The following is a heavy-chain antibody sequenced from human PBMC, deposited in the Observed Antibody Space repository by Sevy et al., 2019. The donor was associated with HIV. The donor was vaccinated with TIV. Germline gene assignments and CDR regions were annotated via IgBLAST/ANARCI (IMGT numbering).Heavy chain of an antibody. CDR2: ISGSGGST. J-gene: IGHJ4*02. D-gene: IGHD6-13*01. Sequence: GGSLRLSCAASGFTFSSYAMSWVRQAPGKGLEWVSAISGSGGSTYYAHSVKGRFTISRDNSKNTLYLQMNSLRAEDTAVYYCAKDRYSSSWREKYYFDYWGQGTLVTVSS. CDR1: GFTFSSYA. CDR3: AKDRYSSSWREKYYFDY. V-gene: IGHV3-23*01.